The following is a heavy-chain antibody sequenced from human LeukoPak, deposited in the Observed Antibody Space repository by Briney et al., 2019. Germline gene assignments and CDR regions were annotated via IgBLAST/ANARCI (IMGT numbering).Heavy chain of an antibody. J-gene: IGHJ4*02. CDR1: GYTFTSYG. CDR2: ISAYNGNT. CDR3: ARDEDTMIVAFDY. V-gene: IGHV1-18*01. D-gene: IGHD3-22*01. Sequence: ASVKDSCKASGYTFTSYGISWVRQAPGQGLEWMGWISAYNGNTNYAQKLQGTVTMTTDTSTSTAYMELRSLRSDDTAVYYCARDEDTMIVAFDYWVQGTLVTVSS.